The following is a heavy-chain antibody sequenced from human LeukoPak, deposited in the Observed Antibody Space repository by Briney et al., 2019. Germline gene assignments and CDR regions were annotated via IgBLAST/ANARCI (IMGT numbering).Heavy chain of an antibody. V-gene: IGHV1-18*01. Sequence: GASVKVSCKASGYTFASYGISWVRQAPGQGLEWMGWISAYNGNTNYAQKLQGRVTMTTDTSTSTAYMELRSLRSEDTAVYYCASGGTVRIQLWFNYWGQGTLVTVSS. D-gene: IGHD5-18*01. CDR2: ISAYNGNT. CDR1: GYTFASYG. CDR3: ASGGTVRIQLWFNY. J-gene: IGHJ4*02.